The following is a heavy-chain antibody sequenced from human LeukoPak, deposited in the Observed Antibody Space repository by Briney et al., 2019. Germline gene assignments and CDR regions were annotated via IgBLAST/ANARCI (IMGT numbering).Heavy chain of an antibody. J-gene: IGHJ4*02. V-gene: IGHV3-23*01. D-gene: IGHD2-21*02. CDR3: AKPHTSHCGGDCLDY. CDR2: ISGSGGST. CDR1: GFTFSSYA. Sequence: PGGSLRLSCAASGFTFSSYAMSWVRQAPGKGLEWVSAISGSGGSTYYADSVKGRFTISRDNSKNTLYLQMNSLRAEDTAVYYCAKPHTSHCGGDCLDYWGQGTLVTVPS.